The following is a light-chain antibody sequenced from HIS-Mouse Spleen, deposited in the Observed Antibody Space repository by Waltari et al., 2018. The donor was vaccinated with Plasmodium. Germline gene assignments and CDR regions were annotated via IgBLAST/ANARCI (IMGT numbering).Light chain of an antibody. V-gene: IGLV3-10*01. CDR1: ALPKNY. Sequence: SYELTQPPSVSVSPGQTARITCSGDALPKNYAYWYQQKSGQAPVRVIYEDSKRRSGIPEGFSGSSSGTMATLTISGAQVEDEADYYCYSTDSSGNHRVFGGGTKLTVL. J-gene: IGLJ3*02. CDR3: YSTDSSGNHRV. CDR2: EDS.